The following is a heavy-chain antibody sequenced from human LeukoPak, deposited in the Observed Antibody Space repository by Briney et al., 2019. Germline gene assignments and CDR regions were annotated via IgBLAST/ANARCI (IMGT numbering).Heavy chain of an antibody. CDR2: INPNSGGT. V-gene: IGHV1-2*02. D-gene: IGHD3-22*01. CDR3: ARSEIFTYYYDSSGSPMDY. CDR1: GYTFTGYY. Sequence: ASVKVSCKASGYTFTGYYMHWVRQAPGQGLEWMGWINPNSGGTNYAQKFQGRVTMTRDTSISTAYMELSRLRSDDTAVYYCARSEIFTYYYDSSGSPMDYWGQGTLVTVSS. J-gene: IGHJ4*02.